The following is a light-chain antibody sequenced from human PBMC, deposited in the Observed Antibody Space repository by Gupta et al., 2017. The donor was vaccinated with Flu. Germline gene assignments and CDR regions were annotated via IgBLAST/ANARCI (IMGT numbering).Light chain of an antibody. CDR2: DVF. CDR1: QSVSSS. V-gene: IGKV3-11*01. Sequence: TKFPATLSLSPGERATLSCRASQSVSSSLAWYQQKPGRAPILLVYDVFKRATAIPDRFSGSGSGTDFTLTISSLEPEDCAVYYCQSWVTFGGGTKVEFK. J-gene: IGKJ4*01. CDR3: QSWVT.